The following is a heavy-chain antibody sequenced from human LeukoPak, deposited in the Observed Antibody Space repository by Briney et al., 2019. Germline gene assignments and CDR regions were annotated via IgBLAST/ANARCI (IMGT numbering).Heavy chain of an antibody. J-gene: IGHJ4*02. CDR3: AKGEVTIFGVVDY. CDR1: GFTFNDYY. D-gene: IGHD3-3*01. CDR2: ISFSGSAI. V-gene: IGHV3-11*01. Sequence: GGSLRLSCAASGFTFNDYYMSWIRQAPGKGLEWVSYISFSGSAIYYADSVKGRFTISRDNAKNSLYLQMNSLRAEDMALYYCAKGEVTIFGVVDYWGQGTLVTVSS.